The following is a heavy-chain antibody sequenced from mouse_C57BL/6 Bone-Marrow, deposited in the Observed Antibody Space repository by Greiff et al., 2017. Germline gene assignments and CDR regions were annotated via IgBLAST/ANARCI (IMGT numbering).Heavy chain of an antibody. D-gene: IGHD1-1*01. V-gene: IGHV1-87*01. Sequence: VKLQQSGPELARPWASVKISCPAFYTFSRRVHFAIRDTNYWMQWVKQRPGQGLEWIGAIYPGNGDTSYNQKFKGKATLTADKSSSTAYMQLISLTSEDSAVYYCASSYYGSSYVGYFDYWGQGTTLTVSS. CDR1: YTFSRRVH. J-gene: IGHJ2*01. CDR2: GQGLEWIG. CDR3: SEDSAVYYCASSYYGSSYVGYFDY.